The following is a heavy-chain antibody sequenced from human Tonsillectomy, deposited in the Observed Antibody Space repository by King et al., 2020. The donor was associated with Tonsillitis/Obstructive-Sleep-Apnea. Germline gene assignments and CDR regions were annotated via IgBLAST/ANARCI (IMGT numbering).Heavy chain of an antibody. Sequence: QLVQSGAEVKKPGASVKVSCKASGYTFTRNYVHWVRQAPGQGLEWMGIINPSDVITTYAQKFQGRVTMTTETSTTTVNMELSSLRAEDTAVYYCVRDDKDGRHLDYWGQGSLVSVSS. J-gene: IGHJ4*02. V-gene: IGHV1-46*01. D-gene: IGHD2-15*01. CDR1: GYTFTRNY. CDR3: VRDDKDGRHLDY. CDR2: INPSDVIT.